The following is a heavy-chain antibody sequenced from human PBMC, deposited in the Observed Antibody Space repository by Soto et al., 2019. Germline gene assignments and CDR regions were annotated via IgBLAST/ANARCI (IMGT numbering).Heavy chain of an antibody. CDR1: GFTFDDNA. CDR2: INWKSDI. D-gene: IGHD3-16*01. V-gene: IGHV3-9*01. J-gene: IGHJ4*02. Sequence: LRLSFAVSGFTFDDNAMHWVRQAPEKGLEWVSGINWKSDIGYADSVEGRFTISRDNAENSLYLQMNSLRAEDTALYYCAISQDRGGRTTFIYWGQGTQVTVSS. CDR3: AISQDRGGRTTFIY.